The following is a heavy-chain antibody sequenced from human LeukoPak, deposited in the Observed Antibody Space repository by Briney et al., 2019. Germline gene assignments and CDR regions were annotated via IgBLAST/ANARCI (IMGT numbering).Heavy chain of an antibody. CDR2: IGTAGDT. D-gene: IGHD6-13*01. J-gene: IGHJ3*02. CDR1: GFTFSSYD. CDR3: ARGVYSSSWSDAFDI. Sequence: SGGSLRLSCAASGFTFSSYDMHWVRQATGKGLEWVSAIGTAGDTYYPGSVKGRFTISRENAKNSLYLQMNSLRAGDTAVYYCARGVYSSSWSDAFDIWGQGTMVTVSS. V-gene: IGHV3-13*01.